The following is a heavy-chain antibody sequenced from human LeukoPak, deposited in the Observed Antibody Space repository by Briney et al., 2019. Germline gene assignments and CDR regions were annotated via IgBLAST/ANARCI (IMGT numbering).Heavy chain of an antibody. J-gene: IGHJ6*03. Sequence: GASVKASCKASGYTFTGYYMHWVRQAPGQGLEWMGWMNPNSGNTGYAQKFQGRVTITRNTSISTAYMELSSLRSEDTTVYYCARGQRYYYMDVCGKGTTVTVSS. CDR1: GYTFTGYY. CDR3: ARGQRYYYMDV. V-gene: IGHV1-8*03. CDR2: MNPNSGNT.